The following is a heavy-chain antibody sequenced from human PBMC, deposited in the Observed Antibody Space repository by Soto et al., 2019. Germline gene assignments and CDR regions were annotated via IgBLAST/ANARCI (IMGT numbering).Heavy chain of an antibody. J-gene: IGHJ4*02. CDR2: VSSGGGT. V-gene: IGHV3-23*01. Sequence: EVELLESGGGLVQPEGSLRLSCAASGFTFSTYAMGWVRQAPGKGLAWVSVVSSGGGTHYADSVKGRFTVSRDNSKNTLYLQMNSLRADDTAVYYCAKGRGAGGHFDFWGQGALVTVSS. CDR3: AKGRGAGGHFDF. CDR1: GFTFSTYA. D-gene: IGHD2-15*01.